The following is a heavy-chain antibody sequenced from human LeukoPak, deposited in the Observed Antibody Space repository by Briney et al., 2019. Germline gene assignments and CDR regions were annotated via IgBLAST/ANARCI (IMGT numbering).Heavy chain of an antibody. V-gene: IGHV1-2*02. D-gene: IGHD3-9*01. CDR2: INPNSGGT. CDR1: GYTFTGYY. Sequence: ASVKVSCKASGYTFTGYYMHWVRQAPGQGLEWMGWINPNSGGTNYAQKFQGRVTMTRDTSISTAYMELSRLRSDDTAVYYCARDRLRYVDWLSLYGMDVWGQGTTVTVSS. J-gene: IGHJ6*02. CDR3: ARDRLRYVDWLSLYGMDV.